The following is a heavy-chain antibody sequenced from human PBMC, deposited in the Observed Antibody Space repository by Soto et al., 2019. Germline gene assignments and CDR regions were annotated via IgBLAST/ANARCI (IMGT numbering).Heavy chain of an antibody. CDR2: IYYSGST. CDR3: ATNGGYYDASGPKYFQY. J-gene: IGHJ1*01. D-gene: IGHD3-22*01. V-gene: IGHV4-31*03. CDR1: GGSMSRGGYY. Sequence: SETLSLTCTVSGGSMSRGGYYWSWIRQYPGKGLECIGYIYYSGSTNYNPSLRSRVAISLDTSKNQFSLKLTSVTAADTAVYYCATNGGYYDASGPKYFQYWGQGTVVAVSS.